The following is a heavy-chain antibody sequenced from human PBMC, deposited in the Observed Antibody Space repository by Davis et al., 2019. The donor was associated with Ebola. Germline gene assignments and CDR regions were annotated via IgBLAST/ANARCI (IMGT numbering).Heavy chain of an antibody. CDR2: IYYSGST. V-gene: IGHV4-39*01. J-gene: IGHJ4*02. Sequence: SETLSLTCTVSGGSISSGGYYWSWIRQHPGKGLEWIGSIYYSGSTYYNPSLKSRVTISVDTSKNQFSLKLSSVTAADTAVYYCARQGIVVVVAATRVQIGNVDYWGQGTLVTVSS. D-gene: IGHD2-15*01. CDR1: GGSISSGGYY. CDR3: ARQGIVVVVAATRVQIGNVDY.